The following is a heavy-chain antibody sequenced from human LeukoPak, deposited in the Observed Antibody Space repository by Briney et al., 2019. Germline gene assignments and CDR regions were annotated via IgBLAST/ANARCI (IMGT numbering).Heavy chain of an antibody. Sequence: SVIYSGGSPYYADSVKGRFTISRDNSKNTLYLQMNSLRAEDTAVYYCAREPGIAAAGVDYWGQGTLVTVSS. D-gene: IGHD6-13*01. CDR2: IYSGGSP. V-gene: IGHV3-66*01. J-gene: IGHJ4*02. CDR3: AREPGIAAAGVDY.